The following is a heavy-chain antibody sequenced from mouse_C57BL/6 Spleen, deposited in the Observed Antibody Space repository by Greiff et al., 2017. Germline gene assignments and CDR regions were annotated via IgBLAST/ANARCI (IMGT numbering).Heavy chain of an antibody. CDR2: INPYNGGT. CDR1: GYTFTDYY. Sequence: EVQLQQSGPVLVKPGASVKMSCKASGYTFTDYYMNWVKQSHGKSLEWIGVINPYNGGTSYNQKFKGKATLTVDKSSSTAYMELNSLTSEDSAVYYCALITTVVAFDYWGQGTTLTVSS. CDR3: ALITTVVAFDY. J-gene: IGHJ2*01. V-gene: IGHV1-19*01. D-gene: IGHD1-1*01.